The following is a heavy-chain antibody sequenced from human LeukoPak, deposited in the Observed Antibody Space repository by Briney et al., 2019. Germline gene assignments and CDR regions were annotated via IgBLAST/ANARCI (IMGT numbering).Heavy chain of an antibody. CDR2: IRYDGSNK. J-gene: IGHJ6*03. Sequence: GGSLRLSCAASGFSFSSYGMHWVRQAPGKGLEWVAFIRYDGSNKYYADSVKGRFTISRDNAKNTLYLQMNSLRAEDTAVYYCARSRGYGYYMDVWGKGTTVTISS. CDR1: GFSFSSYG. CDR3: ARSRGYGYYMDV. V-gene: IGHV3-30*02. D-gene: IGHD3-22*01.